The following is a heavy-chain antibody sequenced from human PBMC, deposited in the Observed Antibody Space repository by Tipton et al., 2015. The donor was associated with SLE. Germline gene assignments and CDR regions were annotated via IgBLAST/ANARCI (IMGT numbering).Heavy chain of an antibody. V-gene: IGHV4-31*03. CDR1: GCSITSHF. J-gene: IGHJ3*02. CDR3: ARDGTVRRTPDAFDI. Sequence: TLSLTCKVSGCSITSHFWSWIRQHPGKGLEWIGYIYYSGSTYYNPSLKSRVTISVDTSKNQFSLKLSSVTAADTAVYYCARDGTVRRTPDAFDIWGQGTMVTVSS. CDR2: IYYSGST. D-gene: IGHD4-17*01.